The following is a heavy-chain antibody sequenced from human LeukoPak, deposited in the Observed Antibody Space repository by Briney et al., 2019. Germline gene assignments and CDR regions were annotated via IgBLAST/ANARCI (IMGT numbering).Heavy chain of an antibody. Sequence: GGSLRPSCAASGFTFSSYEMNWVRQAPGKGLEWVSYISSSGSTIYYADSVKGRFTISRDNAKNSLYLQMNSLRAEDTAVYYCARDSHLNSSSWYGGNDYWGQGTLVTVSS. J-gene: IGHJ4*02. CDR3: ARDSHLNSSSWYGGNDY. V-gene: IGHV3-48*03. D-gene: IGHD6-13*01. CDR1: GFTFSSYE. CDR2: ISSSGSTI.